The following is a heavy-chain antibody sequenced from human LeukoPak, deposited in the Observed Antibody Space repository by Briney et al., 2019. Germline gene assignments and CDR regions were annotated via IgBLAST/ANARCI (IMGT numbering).Heavy chain of an antibody. CDR3: VRLRWELLAPYFDH. J-gene: IGHJ4*02. CDR2: IYHSGST. D-gene: IGHD2-15*01. V-gene: IGHV4-59*01. Sequence: SETLSLTCSVSTDSRNAYYWRWIRQSPGKGLEWIGHIYHSGSTDYNPSLKSRVTISIDMSRKEFSLKLTSVTVADTAMYYCVRLRWELLAPYFDHWGQGSLVIVSS. CDR1: TDSRNAYY.